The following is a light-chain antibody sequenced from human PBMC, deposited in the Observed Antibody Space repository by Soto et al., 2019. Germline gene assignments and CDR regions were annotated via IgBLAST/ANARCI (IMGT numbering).Light chain of an antibody. Sequence: DIQMTQSPSTLSASVGDRVTITCRASQSISSWLAWYQQKPGKAPKLLIYDASSLESGVPSRFSGSRSGTEFTLTISSLQPDDFATYCCQQYNSYSLTLGGGTKVDIK. J-gene: IGKJ4*01. CDR2: DAS. CDR1: QSISSW. V-gene: IGKV1-5*01. CDR3: QQYNSYSLT.